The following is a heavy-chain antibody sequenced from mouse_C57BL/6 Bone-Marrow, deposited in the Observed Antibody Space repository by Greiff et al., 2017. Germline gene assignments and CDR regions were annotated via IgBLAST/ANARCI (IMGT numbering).Heavy chain of an antibody. V-gene: IGHV1-55*01. CDR2: IYPGSGST. CDR1: GYTFTSYW. J-gene: IGHJ4*01. D-gene: IGHD2-5*01. Sequence: VQLQQSGAELVKPGASVKMSCKASGYTFTSYWITWVKQRPGQGLEWIGDIYPGSGSTNYNEKFKSKATLTVDKSSSTAYMQLSSLTSEDSAVYYCARYSNFYYAMDYWGQGTSVTVSS. CDR3: ARYSNFYYAMDY.